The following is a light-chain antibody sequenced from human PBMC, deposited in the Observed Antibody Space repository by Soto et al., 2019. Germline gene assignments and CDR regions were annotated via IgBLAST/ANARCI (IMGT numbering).Light chain of an antibody. CDR2: EVS. CDR1: SSDVGGYNF. J-gene: IGLJ3*02. CDR3: SSYTSSGLVV. Sequence: QSVLTQPASVSGSPGQSITISCTGTSSDVGGYNFVSWYQQHPTKAPKLMIYEVSDRPSGVSDRFSGSKSGNTAYLTISGLQAEDEADYYCSSYTSSGLVVFGGGTKLTVL. V-gene: IGLV2-14*01.